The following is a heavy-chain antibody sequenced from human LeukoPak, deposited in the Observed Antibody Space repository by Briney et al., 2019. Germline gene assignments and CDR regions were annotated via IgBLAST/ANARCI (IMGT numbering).Heavy chain of an antibody. CDR1: GYSFTSYW. Sequence: PGESLKISCKGSGYSFTSYWIGWARQMPGKGLEWMGIIFPGDSDTRYSPSFQGQVTISADKSISTAHLQWSSLKASDTAMYYCARADQFFYDDSGDYYAGGFDIWGQGTVVTVSS. J-gene: IGHJ3*02. CDR2: IFPGDSDT. CDR3: ARADQFFYDDSGDYYAGGFDI. D-gene: IGHD3-22*01. V-gene: IGHV5-51*01.